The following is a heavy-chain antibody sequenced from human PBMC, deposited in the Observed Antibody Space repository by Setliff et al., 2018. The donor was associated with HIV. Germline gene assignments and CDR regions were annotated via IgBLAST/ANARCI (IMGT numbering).Heavy chain of an antibody. CDR1: RGTFRNSA. CDR2: IIPALGEP. J-gene: IGHJ4*02. Sequence: ASVKVSCKASRGTFRNSAINWVRQAPGQGLEWMGSIIPALGEPHYAKRFQGRLTITTDESTTTGYMELNSLTYEDTAAYYCARGVLYGLFENWGPGTLVTVSS. CDR3: ARGVLYGLFEN. D-gene: IGHD3-16*01. V-gene: IGHV1-69*11.